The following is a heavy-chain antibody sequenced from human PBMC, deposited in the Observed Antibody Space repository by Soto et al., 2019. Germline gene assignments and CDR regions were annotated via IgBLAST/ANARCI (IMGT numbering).Heavy chain of an antibody. V-gene: IGHV3-33*01. Sequence: HPGGSLRLSCAASGFTFSSYGMHWVRQAPGKGLEWVAVIWYDGSNKYYADSVKGRFTISRDNSKNTLYLQMNSLRAEDTAVYYCARDGVYYYYGVDAWGQGTPVTVSS. CDR2: IWYDGSNK. J-gene: IGHJ6*02. D-gene: IGHD3-10*01. CDR3: ARDGVYYYYGVDA. CDR1: GFTFSSYG.